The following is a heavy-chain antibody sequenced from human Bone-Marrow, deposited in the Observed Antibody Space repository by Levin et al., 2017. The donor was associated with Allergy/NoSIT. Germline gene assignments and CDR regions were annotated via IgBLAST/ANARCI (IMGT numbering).Heavy chain of an antibody. V-gene: IGHV4-34*01. CDR3: ARGGAPGAFDI. Sequence: PSETLSLTCAVYGVSFSGSFWSWLRQPPGKGLEWIGEITPGGSTRYNPSLKSRVTISLDTSKNQLSLRLSSVTAADTAVYYCARGGAPGAFDIWGQGTTVTVSS. J-gene: IGHJ3*02. D-gene: IGHD3-10*01. CDR2: ITPGGST. CDR1: GVSFSGSF.